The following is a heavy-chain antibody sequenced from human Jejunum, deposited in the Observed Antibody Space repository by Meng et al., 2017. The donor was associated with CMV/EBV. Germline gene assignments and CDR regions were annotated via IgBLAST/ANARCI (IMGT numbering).Heavy chain of an antibody. D-gene: IGHD1-26*01. V-gene: IGHV3-74*01. Sequence: SGFAFSRYWIPLVRQVPGTGLVWVSGMNTDGSRTFYADSVKGRFTISRDNAKNSLYLQMNSLRVEDTAVYYCVKDINSGFYFTYWGQGTLVTVSS. J-gene: IGHJ4*02. CDR1: GFAFSRYW. CDR3: VKDINSGFYFTY. CDR2: MNTDGSRT.